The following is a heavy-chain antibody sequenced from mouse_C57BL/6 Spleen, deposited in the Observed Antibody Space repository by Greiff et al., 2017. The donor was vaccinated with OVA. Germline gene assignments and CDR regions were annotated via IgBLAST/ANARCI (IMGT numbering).Heavy chain of an antibody. J-gene: IGHJ2*01. D-gene: IGHD2-4*01. Sequence: EVQLVESGGGLVQPKGSLKLSCAASGFSFNTYAMNWVRQAPGKGLEWVARIRSKSNNYATYYADSVKDRFTISRDDSESMLYLQMNNLKTEDTARYYCVRHHDYGYLDYWGQGTTLTVSS. CDR3: VRHHDYGYLDY. V-gene: IGHV10-1*01. CDR2: IRSKSNNYAT. CDR1: GFSFNTYA.